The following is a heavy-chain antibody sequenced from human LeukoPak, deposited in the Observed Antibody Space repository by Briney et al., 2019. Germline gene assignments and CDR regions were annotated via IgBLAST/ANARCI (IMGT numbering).Heavy chain of an antibody. Sequence: PSETLSLTCTVSGGSISPYYWSWIRQPPGKGLEWIGYIYYSGSTKYNPSLKSRVTISLDTSKNQFSLKLKSVTAADTAIHYCARGITFFDYWGQGTLVTVSS. CDR2: IYYSGST. CDR1: GGSISPYY. J-gene: IGHJ4*02. D-gene: IGHD1-14*01. CDR3: ARGITFFDY. V-gene: IGHV4-59*01.